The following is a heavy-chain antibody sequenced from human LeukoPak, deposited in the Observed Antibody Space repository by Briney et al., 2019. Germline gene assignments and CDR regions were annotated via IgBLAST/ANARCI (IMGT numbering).Heavy chain of an antibody. D-gene: IGHD2-2*02. CDR2: ISGSGGST. Sequence: GGSLRLSCAASGFTFSSYAMSWVRQAPGKGLEWVSAISGSGGSTYYADSVKGRFTISRDNSKNTLYLQMNSLRAEDTAVYYCAKPYQLLYYYYYYMDVSGKGTTVTVSS. CDR1: GFTFSSYA. V-gene: IGHV3-23*01. J-gene: IGHJ6*03. CDR3: AKPYQLLYYYYYYMDV.